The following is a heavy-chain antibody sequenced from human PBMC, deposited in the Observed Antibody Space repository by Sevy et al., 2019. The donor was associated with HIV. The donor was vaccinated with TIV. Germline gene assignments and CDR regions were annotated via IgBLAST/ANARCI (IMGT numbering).Heavy chain of an antibody. J-gene: IGHJ4*02. V-gene: IGHV3-74*01. CDR2: INTDGSST. CDR3: ARGPPHSSGYFYVGDR. Sequence: GGSLRLSCAASGFTFTNHWMHWVRQAPGRGLVWVSRINTDGSSTSYADSVKGRFTISRDNAKNTLFLQMNSLRVEDTAVFYCARGPPHSSGYFYVGDRWGQGALVTVSS. D-gene: IGHD5-12*01. CDR1: GFTFTNHW.